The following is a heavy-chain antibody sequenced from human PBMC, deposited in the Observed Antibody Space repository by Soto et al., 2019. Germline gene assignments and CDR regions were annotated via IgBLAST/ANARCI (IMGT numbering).Heavy chain of an antibody. V-gene: IGHV4-31*03. CDR2: IYHTGST. Sequence: KSSETLSLTCSVSGGSISTVGHYWTWIRQPPGKGLEWIGSIYHTGSTYYSTSLRSRLTMSIDTSKSQFSLRLGSVTAVDTASYYCARETGNLRSRICDYWGQGSLVTVSS. J-gene: IGHJ4*02. CDR1: GGSISTVGHY. D-gene: IGHD1-7*01. CDR3: ARETGNLRSRICDY.